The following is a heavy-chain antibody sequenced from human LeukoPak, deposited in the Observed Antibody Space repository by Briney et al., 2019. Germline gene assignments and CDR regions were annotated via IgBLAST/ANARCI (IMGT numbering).Heavy chain of an antibody. D-gene: IGHD3-10*01. CDR3: ATSMVRGICFY. Sequence: PSQTLSLTCTVSGGSISSGDYYWSWIRQPPGKGLEWIGYIYYSGSTYYNPSLKSRVTISVDTSKNQFSLKLTSVTAADTAVYYCATSMVRGICFYWGQEPWSPSPQ. V-gene: IGHV4-30-4*01. CDR1: GGSISSGDYY. CDR2: IYYSGST. J-gene: IGHJ4*01.